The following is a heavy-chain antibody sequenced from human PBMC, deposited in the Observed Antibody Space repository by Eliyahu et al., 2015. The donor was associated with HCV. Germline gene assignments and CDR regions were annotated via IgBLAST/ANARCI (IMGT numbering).Heavy chain of an antibody. D-gene: IGHD3-10*02. CDR2: INSDGSIT. J-gene: IGHJ3*01. Sequence: CVASGFTFNIYWIHWVRQVPGKGLVWVSRINSDGSITSYADFVKGRFTVARDNDKNTLYLQMNSLRVEDTALYYCARAGRVVRGDFDLWGQGTLVTVSA. CDR3: ARAGRVVRGDFDL. CDR1: GFTFNIYW. V-gene: IGHV3-74*01.